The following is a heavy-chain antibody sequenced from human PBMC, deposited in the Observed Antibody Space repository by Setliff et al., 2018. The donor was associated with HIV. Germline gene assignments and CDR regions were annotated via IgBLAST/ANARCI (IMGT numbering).Heavy chain of an antibody. J-gene: IGHJ6*02. V-gene: IGHV1-8*01. D-gene: IGHD5-18*01. Sequence: ASVKVSCKASGYTFSTYDFNWVRQAAGQGLEWMGWMSPKNNGSGFAQKFQARLTMTWNTSTDTAYMELRSLTSDDTAVYYCARGRYNSRIDVWGQGTTVAVSS. CDR3: ARGRYNSRIDV. CDR1: GYTFSTYD. CDR2: MSPKNNGS.